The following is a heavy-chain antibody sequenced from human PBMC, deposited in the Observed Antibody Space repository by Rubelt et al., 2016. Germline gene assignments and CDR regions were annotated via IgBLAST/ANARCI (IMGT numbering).Heavy chain of an antibody. V-gene: IGHV3-23*01. CDR1: GFTFSSYA. J-gene: IGHJ6*02. CDR3: ARGGDMDV. CDR2: ISGSGGST. Sequence: EVQLLESGGGLVQSGGSLRLSCAASGFTFSSYAMSWVRQAPGKGLEWVSAISGSGGSTYYADSVKGRFTISRDNSKNTLYLHMNSLRPEDTAVYYCARGGDMDVWGQGTTVTVSS. D-gene: IGHD3-16*01.